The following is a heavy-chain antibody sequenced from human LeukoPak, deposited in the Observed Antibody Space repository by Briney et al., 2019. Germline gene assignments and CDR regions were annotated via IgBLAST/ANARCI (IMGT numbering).Heavy chain of an antibody. Sequence: PGGSLRLSCAASGFTFSSYGMHWVRQAPGKGLEWVAVISYDGSNKYYADSVKGRFTISRDNSKNTLYLQMNSLRAEDTAVYYCAKESSGYYPTDYWGQGTLVTVSS. J-gene: IGHJ4*02. CDR3: AKESSGYYPTDY. V-gene: IGHV3-30*18. D-gene: IGHD3-22*01. CDR1: GFTFSSYG. CDR2: ISYDGSNK.